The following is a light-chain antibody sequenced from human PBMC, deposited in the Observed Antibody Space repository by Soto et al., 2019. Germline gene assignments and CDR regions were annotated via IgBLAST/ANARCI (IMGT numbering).Light chain of an antibody. CDR2: AAS. CDR1: QAINNY. V-gene: IGKV1-27*01. Sequence: DIQMTQSPSSLSASVGDRVAITCRASQAINNYLAWYQQKPGKFHKLLIYAASTLHPGVPSRFSGSGSGTDFTLTISSLQPEDVATYYCKKYNSAPLTFGPGTRLEIK. CDR3: KKYNSAPLT. J-gene: IGKJ5*01.